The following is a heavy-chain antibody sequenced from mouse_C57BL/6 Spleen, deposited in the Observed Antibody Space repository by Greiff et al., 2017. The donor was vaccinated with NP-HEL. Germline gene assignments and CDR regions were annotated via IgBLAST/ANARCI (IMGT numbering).Heavy chain of an antibody. CDR2: INPSTGGT. CDR1: GYSFTGYY. CDR3: ARWGYGYDEDYYAMDY. Sequence: VQLKQSGPELVKPGASVKISCKASGYSFTGYYMNWVKQSPEKSLEWIGEINPSTGGTTYNQKFKAKATLTVDKSSSTAYMQLKSLTSEDSAVYYCARWGYGYDEDYYAMDYWGQGTSVTVSS. D-gene: IGHD2-2*01. J-gene: IGHJ4*01. V-gene: IGHV1-42*01.